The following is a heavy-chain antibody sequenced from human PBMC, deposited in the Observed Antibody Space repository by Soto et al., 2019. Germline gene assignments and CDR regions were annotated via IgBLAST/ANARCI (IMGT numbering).Heavy chain of an antibody. V-gene: IGHV1-69*01. D-gene: IGHD2-15*01. Sequence: QVQLVQSGAEVKNPGSSVKVSCKASGGTFSRDAISWVRQAPGQGLEWMGGIIPMFGTAKYVQKFQGRLTIPGEESTPTAYGGLRGLSSDDAAVFYCGRGVVVVAVSKWGWFAPGGQGTLFPFPS. J-gene: IGHJ5*02. CDR1: GGTFSRDA. CDR2: IIPMFGTA. CDR3: GRGVVVVAVSKWGWFAP.